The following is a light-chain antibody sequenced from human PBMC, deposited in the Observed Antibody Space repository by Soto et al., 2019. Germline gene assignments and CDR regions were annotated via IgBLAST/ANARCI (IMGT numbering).Light chain of an antibody. J-gene: IGLJ3*02. CDR1: SSDVGGYNY. CDR3: SSYTSSSAPGV. Sequence: QSALTQPASVSGSPGQSITISCTGTSSDVGGYNYVSWYQQHPGKAPKLTIYDVSNRPSGVSNRFSGTKSRNTASLTISGLQAEDEADYYCSSYTSSSAPGVFGGGTQLTVL. V-gene: IGLV2-14*01. CDR2: DVS.